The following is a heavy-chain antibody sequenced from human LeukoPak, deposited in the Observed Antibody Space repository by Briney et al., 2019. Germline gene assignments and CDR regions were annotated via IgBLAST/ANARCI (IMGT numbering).Heavy chain of an antibody. J-gene: IGHJ5*02. D-gene: IGHD1-26*01. Sequence: PGGSLRLSCAASGFTFSSYWMSWVRQAPGKGLEWVANIKQDGSEKYYVDSVKGRFTISRDNAKNSLYLQMNSLRAEDTAVYYCARGIRVGAMPAFDPWGQGTLVTVSS. V-gene: IGHV3-7*01. CDR3: ARGIRVGAMPAFDP. CDR1: GFTFSSYW. CDR2: IKQDGSEK.